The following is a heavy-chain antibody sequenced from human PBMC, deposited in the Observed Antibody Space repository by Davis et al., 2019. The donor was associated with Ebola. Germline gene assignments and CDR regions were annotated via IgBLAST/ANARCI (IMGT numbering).Heavy chain of an antibody. Sequence: AASVKVSCKASGYTFTSYYMHWVRQAPGQRLEWMGWINAGNGNTKYSQKFQGRVTITRDTSASTAYMELSSLRFEDTAVYYCARGVTGTTDWFDPWGQGTLVTVSS. CDR1: GYTFTSYY. CDR3: ARGVTGTTDWFDP. J-gene: IGHJ5*02. D-gene: IGHD1-7*01. V-gene: IGHV1-3*01. CDR2: INAGNGNT.